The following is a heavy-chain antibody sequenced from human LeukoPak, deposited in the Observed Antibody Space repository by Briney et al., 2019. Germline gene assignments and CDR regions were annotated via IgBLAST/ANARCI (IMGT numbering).Heavy chain of an antibody. CDR2: ISCDGSNK. CDR3: AKDVSWNWFDP. J-gene: IGHJ5*02. Sequence: PGRSLRLSCAASGFTFSTYAMHWVRQAPGKGLEWVAVISCDGSNKYYADSVKGRFTISRDNSKNTLYLQMNTLRAEDTAVYYCAKDVSWNWFDPWGQGTLVTVSS. V-gene: IGHV3-30*18. CDR1: GFTFSTYA.